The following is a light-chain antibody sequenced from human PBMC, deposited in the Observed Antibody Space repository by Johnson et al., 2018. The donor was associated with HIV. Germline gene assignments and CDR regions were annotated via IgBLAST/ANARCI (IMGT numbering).Light chain of an antibody. CDR2: DNN. V-gene: IGLV1-51*01. J-gene: IGLJ1*01. Sequence: QSVLTQPPSVSAAPGQKVTISCSGSSSNIGNNYVSWYQHLPGTTPKLLIYDNNKRPSGIPDRFSGSKSGTSATLGITALQTGDEADYYCGTWDSSLSAHYVFGTGTKITVL. CDR1: SSNIGNNY. CDR3: GTWDSSLSAHYV.